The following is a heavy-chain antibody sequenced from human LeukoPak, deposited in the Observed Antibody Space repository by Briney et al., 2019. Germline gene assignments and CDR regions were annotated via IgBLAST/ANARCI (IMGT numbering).Heavy chain of an antibody. J-gene: IGHJ3*02. V-gene: IGHV4-59*12. CDR3: ARCDAAYAFDI. CDR2: IYYSGST. CDR1: GGSISSYY. Sequence: PSETLSLTCTVSGGSISSYYWSWIRQPPGKGLEWIGYIYYSGSTNYNPSLKSRVTISVDRSKNQFSLKLSSVTAADTAVYYCARCDAAYAFDIWGQGTMVTVSS. D-gene: IGHD5-18*01.